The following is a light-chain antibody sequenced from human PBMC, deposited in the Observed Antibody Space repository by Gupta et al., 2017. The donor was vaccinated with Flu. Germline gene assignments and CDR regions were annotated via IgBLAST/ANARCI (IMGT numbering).Light chain of an antibody. J-gene: IGKJ4*01. CDR3: HQDNNWPRT. Sequence: PATLSVSPGERATLSCRASQSVSSNLAWYQQRPGQAPRLLISGASTSATGIPARFSGSGSGTEFTLSISSLQSEDFAVYYCHQDNNWPRTFGGGTKVEIK. CDR2: GAS. V-gene: IGKV3-15*01. CDR1: QSVSSN.